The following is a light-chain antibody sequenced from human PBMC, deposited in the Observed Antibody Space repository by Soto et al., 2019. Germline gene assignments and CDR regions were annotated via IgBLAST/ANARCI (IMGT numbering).Light chain of an antibody. CDR3: QQYNNWPRT. CDR2: GAS. CDR1: QSVSST. Sequence: EIVMTQSPGTQSVSPGDGSTLSCRASQSVSSTLAWYQQKPGQAPRLLIYGASTRATGIPARFSGSRSGTEFTLTISSLQSEDFAVYYCQQYNNWPRTFGQGTKVEIK. J-gene: IGKJ1*01. V-gene: IGKV3-15*01.